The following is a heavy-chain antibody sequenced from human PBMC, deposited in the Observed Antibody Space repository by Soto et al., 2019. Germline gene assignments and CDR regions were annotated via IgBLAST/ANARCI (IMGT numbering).Heavy chain of an antibody. CDR1: EFTFSNYA. CDR3: AKDRYGFWSGYYFDC. Sequence: GGSLRLSCAASEFTFSNYAMSWARQAPGKGLEWVSAISSGGGSTYYADSVKGRFTISRDNSKDTLYLQMSSLRAEDTALYYCAKDRYGFWSGYYFDCWGQGTLVTVSS. CDR2: ISSGGGST. J-gene: IGHJ4*02. V-gene: IGHV3-23*01. D-gene: IGHD3-3*01.